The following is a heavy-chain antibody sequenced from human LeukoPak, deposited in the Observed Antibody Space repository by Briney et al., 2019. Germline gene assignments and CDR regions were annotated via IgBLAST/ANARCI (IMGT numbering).Heavy chain of an antibody. Sequence: GGSLRLSCAASGFTVSSDYMSWVRQAPGKGLEWVSVIYSGGSTYYADSVKGRFTISRDKSKNTVYLQMNSLRFEDTAMYYCARNWFDPWGQGTLVAVSS. CDR3: ARNWFDP. J-gene: IGHJ5*02. CDR2: IYSGGST. V-gene: IGHV3-53*05. CDR1: GFTVSSDY.